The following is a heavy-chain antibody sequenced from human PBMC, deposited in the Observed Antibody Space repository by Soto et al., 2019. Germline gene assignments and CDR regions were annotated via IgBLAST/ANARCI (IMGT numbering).Heavy chain of an antibody. V-gene: IGHV1-69*01. CDR3: ARDSDNWGYGMDV. CDR2: IIPIFGTA. J-gene: IGHJ6*02. CDR1: GGTYSSSA. Sequence: QVQLVQSGAEVKKPGSSVKVSWKASGGTYSSSAISWVRQAPGQGLEWMGGIIPIFGTANYAQKFQGRVTITADESTSTAYMELSSLRSEDTAVYYCARDSDNWGYGMDVWGQGTTVTVSS. D-gene: IGHD7-27*01.